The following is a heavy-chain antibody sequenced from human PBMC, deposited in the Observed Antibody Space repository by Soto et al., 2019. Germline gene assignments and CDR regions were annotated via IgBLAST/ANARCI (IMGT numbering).Heavy chain of an antibody. Sequence: QVQLVQSGAEVKKPGSSVKVSCKACGGTFSSYAISWVRQAPGQGLEWMGGIIPIFGTANYAQKFQGRVTITADESTSTAYMELSSLRSEDTAVYYCARGGMPLWMATGPFDYWGQGTLVTVSS. D-gene: IGHD5-12*01. J-gene: IGHJ4*02. V-gene: IGHV1-69*01. CDR2: IIPIFGTA. CDR1: GGTFSSYA. CDR3: ARGGMPLWMATGPFDY.